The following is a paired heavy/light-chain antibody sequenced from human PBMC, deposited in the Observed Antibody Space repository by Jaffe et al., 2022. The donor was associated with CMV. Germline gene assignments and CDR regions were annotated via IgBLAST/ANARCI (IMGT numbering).Heavy chain of an antibody. CDR3: AKDQGFHIAVVTAIAYAFDI. J-gene: IGHJ3*02. D-gene: IGHD2-21*02. Sequence: EVQLVESGGGLVQPGGSLRLSCAASGFSFSDYAMSWVRQAPGKGLEWVSTISGSASSTYYADSVKGRFTISRDNSRNTLSLQVNSLRAEDTAMYYCAKDQGFHIAVVTAIAYAFDIWGQGTMVTVSS. V-gene: IGHV3-23*04. CDR1: GFSFSDYA. CDR2: ISGSASST.
Light chain of an antibody. J-gene: IGLJ3*02. Sequence: QSVLTQPPSVSGAPGQRVTISCTGSSSNIGTGYDVHWYQQLPGAAPKLLIYDNNNRPSGVPDRFSGSKSGTSASLAITGLQAEDEADYYCQSYDSSLTGWVFGGGTKLSVL. CDR1: SSNIGTGYD. CDR2: DNN. CDR3: QSYDSSLTGWV. V-gene: IGLV1-40*01.